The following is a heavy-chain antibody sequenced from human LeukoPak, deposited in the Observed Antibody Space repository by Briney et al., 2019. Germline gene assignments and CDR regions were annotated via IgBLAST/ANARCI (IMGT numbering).Heavy chain of an antibody. Sequence: GGSLRLSCVASGFSFSDSWMSWVRQAPGKGLEWVADIDKDGSVRDYVDSVKGRFTISRDNAKNSLYLQMDSLLAEDTAVYYCATYTNWVAGDVWGQGTTVSVSS. CDR3: ATYTNWVAGDV. V-gene: IGHV3-7*01. CDR1: GFSFSDSW. CDR2: IDKDGSVR. D-gene: IGHD7-27*01. J-gene: IGHJ6*02.